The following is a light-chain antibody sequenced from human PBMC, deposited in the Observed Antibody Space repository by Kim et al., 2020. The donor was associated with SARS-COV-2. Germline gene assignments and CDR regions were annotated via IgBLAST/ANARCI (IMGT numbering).Light chain of an antibody. J-gene: IGKJ4*01. CDR3: LQHNVYPLT. CDR2: AAS. Sequence: DVQMTQSPSAMSASVGDRVTITCRASQAISNYLAWFQQKPGKGPKRLIYAASSLQSGVPPRFSGSGSGTEFTLTISSLQPEDFATYFCLQHNVYPLTFGGGTKVDIK. V-gene: IGKV1-17*03. CDR1: QAISNY.